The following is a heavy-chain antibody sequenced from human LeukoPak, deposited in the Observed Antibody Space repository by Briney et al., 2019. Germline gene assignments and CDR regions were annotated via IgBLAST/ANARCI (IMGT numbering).Heavy chain of an antibody. Sequence: SETLSLTCAVYGGSFSGYYWSWIRQPPGKGLEWIGEINHSGSTNYNPSLKSRVTISVDTSKNQFSLKLSSVTAADTAVYYRARHTGYSYGPGWGYYGMDVWGQGTTVTVSS. V-gene: IGHV4-34*01. CDR3: ARHTGYSYGPGWGYYGMDV. CDR1: GGSFSGYY. CDR2: INHSGST. D-gene: IGHD5-18*01. J-gene: IGHJ6*02.